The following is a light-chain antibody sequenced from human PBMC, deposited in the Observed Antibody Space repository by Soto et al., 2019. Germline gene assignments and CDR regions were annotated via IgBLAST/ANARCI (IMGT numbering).Light chain of an antibody. CDR3: QQYGRSPWT. Sequence: EIVLTQSPGTLSLSPGERATLSCRASQSVSTNYLAWYQQQPGQAPRLLIYGASSRATGTPDRFSGSGSGTDFTLTISRLEPEDFAVYYCQQYGRSPWTFGRGTKVEIK. J-gene: IGKJ1*01. CDR2: GAS. V-gene: IGKV3-20*01. CDR1: QSVSTNY.